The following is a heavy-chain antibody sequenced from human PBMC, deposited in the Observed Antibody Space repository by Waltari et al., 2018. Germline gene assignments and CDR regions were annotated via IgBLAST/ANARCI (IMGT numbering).Heavy chain of an antibody. CDR1: GYTFTRYY. V-gene: IGHV1-46*01. CDR3: ARERSRYYYDSSGYSLPRY. D-gene: IGHD3-22*01. J-gene: IGHJ4*02. Sequence: QVQLVQSGAEVKKPGASVKVSCKASGYTFTRYYMHWVRQAPGQGLEWMGIINPSGGSTSYAQKFQGRVTMTRDTSTSTVYMELSSLRSEDTAVYYCARERSRYYYDSSGYSLPRYWGQGTLVTVSS. CDR2: INPSGGST.